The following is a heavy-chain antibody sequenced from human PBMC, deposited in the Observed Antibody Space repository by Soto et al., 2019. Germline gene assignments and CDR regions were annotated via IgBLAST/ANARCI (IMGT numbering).Heavy chain of an antibody. CDR2: IYYSGST. J-gene: IGHJ6*02. D-gene: IGHD5-18*01. CDR1: GGSISSYY. Sequence: ETLSLTCTVSGGSISSYYWSWIRQPPGKGLEWIGYIYYSGSTNYNPSLKSRVTISVDTSKNQFSLKLTSVTAADTAVYYCARGGYSYGRDYGMDVWGQGTTVTVSS. V-gene: IGHV4-59*01. CDR3: ARGGYSYGRDYGMDV.